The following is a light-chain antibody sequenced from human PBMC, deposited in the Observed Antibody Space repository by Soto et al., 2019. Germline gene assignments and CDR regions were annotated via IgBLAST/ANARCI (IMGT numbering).Light chain of an antibody. CDR2: EVS. V-gene: IGLV2-14*01. CDR1: SSDVGGYVY. CDR3: SSYTTSNYV. Sequence: QSALTQPASVSGSPGQSITISCSGSSSDVGGYVYVSWYQQHPGKAPKLMIYEVSNRPSGISNRFSGSKSGNTASLTISGLQPEDEADYYCSSYTTSNYVFGTGTKVNVL. J-gene: IGLJ1*01.